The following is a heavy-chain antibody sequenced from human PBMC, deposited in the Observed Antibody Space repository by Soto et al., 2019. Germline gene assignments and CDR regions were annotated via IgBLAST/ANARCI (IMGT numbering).Heavy chain of an antibody. Sequence: GASVKVSCKASGGTFSSYAISWVRQAPGQGLEWMGVINPSGGRTSYAQKFQGRVTMTRDTSTSTAYMELCSLRSEDTAVYYCARDSSTLGAGYYYGMDVWGQGTTVTVSS. CDR1: GGTFSSYA. CDR2: INPSGGRT. V-gene: IGHV1-46*01. D-gene: IGHD3-16*01. J-gene: IGHJ6*02. CDR3: ARDSSTLGAGYYYGMDV.